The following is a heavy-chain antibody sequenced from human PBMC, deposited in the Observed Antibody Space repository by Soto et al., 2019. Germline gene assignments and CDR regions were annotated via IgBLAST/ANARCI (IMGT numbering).Heavy chain of an antibody. CDR3: TTDGFYYDSSGYYYYFDY. CDR2: IKSKTDGGTT. Sequence: GGSLRLSCAASGFTFSNAWMNWVRQAPGKGLEWVGRIKSKTDGGTTDYAAPVKDRFTMSRDDSKNTLYLQMNSLKTEDTAVYYCTTDGFYYDSSGYYYYFDYWGQGTLVTVSS. J-gene: IGHJ4*02. V-gene: IGHV3-15*07. D-gene: IGHD3-22*01. CDR1: GFTFSNAW.